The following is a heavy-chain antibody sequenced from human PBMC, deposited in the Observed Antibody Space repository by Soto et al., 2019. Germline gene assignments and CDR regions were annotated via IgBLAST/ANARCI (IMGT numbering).Heavy chain of an antibody. J-gene: IGHJ3*02. D-gene: IGHD6-13*01. CDR2: IYSGGST. V-gene: IGHV3-53*04. CDR3: ARAGYSNAFDI. Sequence: EVQLVESGGGLVQPGGSLRLSCAASGFTVSSHYMSWVRQAPGKGLEWVSVIYSGGSTYYADSVKGRFTISRHNSKNTLYLQMNSLRAEDTAVYYCARAGYSNAFDIWGQGTMVTVSS. CDR1: GFTVSSHY.